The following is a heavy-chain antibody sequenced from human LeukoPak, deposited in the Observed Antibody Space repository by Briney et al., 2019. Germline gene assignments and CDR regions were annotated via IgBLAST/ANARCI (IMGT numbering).Heavy chain of an antibody. CDR1: GYTFTSYG. V-gene: IGHV1-18*01. D-gene: IGHD1-1*01. J-gene: IGHJ4*02. CDR3: ARDHNWVVDY. CDR2: ISTYNGDT. Sequence: ASVKVSCKASGYTFTSYGISWVRQAPGQGLEWMGWISTYNGDTNYAQKLQGRVTMTTDTSTSTAYMALRSLRSDDTAVYYCARDHNWVVDYWGQGTLVTVSS.